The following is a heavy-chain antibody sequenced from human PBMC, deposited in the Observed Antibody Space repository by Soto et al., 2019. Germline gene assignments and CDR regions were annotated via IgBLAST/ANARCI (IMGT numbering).Heavy chain of an antibody. V-gene: IGHV1-18*01. J-gene: IGHJ1*01. CDR1: GYTFSSYG. Sequence: QVQLVQSGAEVKKPGASVKVSCKASGYTFSSYGISWVRQAPGQGLEWMGWISGYSRNTNYVQKFQGRVTMTTDTXRKTGEVKLRNLRTDGAVGYYCVRVGAVTTAKVDCWGQGNLDSGSS. CDR3: VRVGAVTTAKVDC. D-gene: IGHD4-17*01. CDR2: ISGYSRNT.